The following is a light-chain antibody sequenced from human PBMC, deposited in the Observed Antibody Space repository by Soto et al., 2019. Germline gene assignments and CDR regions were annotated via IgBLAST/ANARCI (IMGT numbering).Light chain of an antibody. CDR3: GAWDDSLNVYL. J-gene: IGLJ1*01. Sequence: QSVLTQPPSVSAAPGQRVTISCSGGRSNTGNYYVSWYHQLPGTAPKVLIFDNDKRPSGIPDRFSGSKSGTSATLAITGIQTGDGGEYSCGAWDDSLNVYLFGGGTNVTVL. CDR2: DND. V-gene: IGLV1-51*01. CDR1: RSNTGNYY.